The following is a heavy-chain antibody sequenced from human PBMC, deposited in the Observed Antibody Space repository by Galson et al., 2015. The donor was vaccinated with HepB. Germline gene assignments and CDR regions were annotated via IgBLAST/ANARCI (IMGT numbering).Heavy chain of an antibody. J-gene: IGHJ4*02. CDR1: GFTFTSFV. D-gene: IGHD6-13*01. V-gene: IGHV3-23*01. CDR3: AQDGGYSSNWVLDY. Sequence: SLRLSCAVSGFTFTSFVMSWVRQAPGEGLEWVSTISNSGDTTYYADSVKGRFTISRDNSKNTLFLQMNSLRAEDTAIYYCAQDGGYSSNWVLDYWGQGSLVTVSS. CDR2: ISNSGDTT.